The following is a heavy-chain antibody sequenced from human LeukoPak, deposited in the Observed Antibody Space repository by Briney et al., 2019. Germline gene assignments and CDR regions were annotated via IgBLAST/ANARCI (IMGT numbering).Heavy chain of an antibody. CDR2: IYYSGST. Sequence: PSETLSLTCTVSGGSISSYYWSWIRQPPGKGLEWIGYIYYSGSTNYNPSLKSRVTISVDTSKNQFSLQLNSVTPEDTAVYYCARGLLDDFWSGYYTWFDPWGQGTLVTVSS. D-gene: IGHD3-3*01. V-gene: IGHV4-59*12. CDR3: ARGLLDDFWSGYYTWFDP. J-gene: IGHJ5*02. CDR1: GGSISSYY.